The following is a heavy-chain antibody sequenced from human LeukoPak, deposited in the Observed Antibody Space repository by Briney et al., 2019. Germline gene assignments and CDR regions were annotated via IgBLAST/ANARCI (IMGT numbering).Heavy chain of an antibody. D-gene: IGHD3-10*01. CDR1: GFTFSSYW. Sequence: PGGSLRLSCAASGFTFSSYWMSWVRQAPGKGLEWVANIKQDGSEKYYVDSVKGRFTISRDNAKNSLYLQMNSLRAEDTAVYYCARSMGSGSSPLDYWGQGTLVTVSS. J-gene: IGHJ4*02. V-gene: IGHV3-7*05. CDR3: ARSMGSGSSPLDY. CDR2: IKQDGSEK.